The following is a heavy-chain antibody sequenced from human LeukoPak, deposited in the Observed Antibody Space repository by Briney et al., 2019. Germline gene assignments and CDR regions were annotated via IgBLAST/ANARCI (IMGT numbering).Heavy chain of an antibody. CDR2: ISWNSGSI. J-gene: IGHJ4*02. V-gene: IGHV3-9*01. D-gene: IGHD4-17*01. CDR3: AKDSGPIYGDSSFDY. Sequence: GGSLRLSCAASGFTFSSYAMHWVRQAPGKGLEWVSGISWNSGSIGYADSVKGRFTISRDNAKNSLYLQMNSLRAEDTALYYCAKDSGPIYGDSSFDYWGQGTLVTVSS. CDR1: GFTFSSYA.